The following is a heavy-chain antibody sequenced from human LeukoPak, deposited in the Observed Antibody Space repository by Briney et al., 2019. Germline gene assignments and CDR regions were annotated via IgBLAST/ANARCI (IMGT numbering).Heavy chain of an antibody. CDR1: GGSISSSSYY. Sequence: PSETLSLTCTVSGGSISSSSYYWDWIRQPPGKGLEWIGNLYDSGSTHYNPSLRSRVTISADTSKNQFSLKLSSVTAADTAVYYCARHTRPGYSGYENAFEIWGQGNMVTVSS. CDR3: ARHTRPGYSGYENAFEI. J-gene: IGHJ3*02. V-gene: IGHV4-39*01. CDR2: LYDSGST. D-gene: IGHD5-12*01.